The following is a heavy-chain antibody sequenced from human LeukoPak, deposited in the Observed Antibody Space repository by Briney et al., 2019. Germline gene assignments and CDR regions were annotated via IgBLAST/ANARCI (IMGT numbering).Heavy chain of an antibody. V-gene: IGHV4-59*01. CDR2: IYHTGNI. J-gene: IGHJ4*02. Sequence: SETLSLTCALSGASITSYYWTWIRQPPGKGLEWIGYIYHTGNIKYNPSLNSRVTISIDTSKNQFSLKLSSVTAADTAVYYCARFGSGWWYNDYWGQGTLVTVSS. CDR1: GASITSYY. D-gene: IGHD6-19*01. CDR3: ARFGSGWWYNDY.